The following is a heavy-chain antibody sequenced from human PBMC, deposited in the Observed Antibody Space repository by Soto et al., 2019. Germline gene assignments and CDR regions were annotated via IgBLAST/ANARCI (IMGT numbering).Heavy chain of an antibody. J-gene: IGHJ5*02. CDR2: ISYDGSNK. CDR3: AKDGRGYSGYDYFPSSWFDP. CDR1: GFTFSSYG. Sequence: QVQLVESGGGVVQPGRSLRLSCAASGFTFSSYGMHWVRQAPGKGLEWVAVISYDGSNKYYADSVKGRFTISRDNSKNTLYLQMNSLRAEDTAVYYCAKDGRGYSGYDYFPSSWFDPWGQGTLVTVSS. V-gene: IGHV3-30*18. D-gene: IGHD5-12*01.